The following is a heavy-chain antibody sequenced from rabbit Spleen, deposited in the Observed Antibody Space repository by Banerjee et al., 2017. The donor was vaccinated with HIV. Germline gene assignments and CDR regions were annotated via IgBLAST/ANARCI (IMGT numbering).Heavy chain of an antibody. J-gene: IGHJ4*01. CDR1: GFSFTYRYV. CDR2: INTSSGNA. CDR3: ARDLVAVIGWNFNL. D-gene: IGHD1-1*01. V-gene: IGHV1S45*01. Sequence: QEQLVESGGGLVKPGGSLTLTCKASGFSFTYRYVMCWVRQAPGKGLEWIGCINTSSGNAAYGSWAKGRFTISKTSSTTVTLQMNSLTAADTATYFCARDLVAVIGWNFNLWGPGTLVTVS.